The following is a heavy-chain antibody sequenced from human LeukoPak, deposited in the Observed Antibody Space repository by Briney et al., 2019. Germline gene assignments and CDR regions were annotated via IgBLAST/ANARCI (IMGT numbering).Heavy chain of an antibody. CDR2: INHSGST. Sequence: SETLSLTCAVYGGPFSGYYWSWIRQPPGKGLEWIGEINHSGSTNYNPSLKSRVTISVDTSKNQFSLTLSSVTAADTAVYYCAILPRDYWGQGTLVTVSS. CDR3: AILPRDY. J-gene: IGHJ4*02. V-gene: IGHV4-34*01. CDR1: GGPFSGYY.